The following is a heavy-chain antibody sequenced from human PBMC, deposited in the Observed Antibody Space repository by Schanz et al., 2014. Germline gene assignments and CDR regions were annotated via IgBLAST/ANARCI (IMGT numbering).Heavy chain of an antibody. J-gene: IGHJ4*02. CDR1: GGTFSSDT. CDR3: ARDQSPYTNSSDVRYVDY. D-gene: IGHD6-6*01. Sequence: QVHLVQSGAEVKKPGSSVKVSCKASGGTFSSDTFSWVRQAPGQGLEWMGRIVPIAGITNYAQRVQGRVTITADKSSDTAYMEQSSLRSEDTAVYYCARDQSPYTNSSDVRYVDYWGQGSLVTVSS. CDR2: IVPIAGIT. V-gene: IGHV1-69*08.